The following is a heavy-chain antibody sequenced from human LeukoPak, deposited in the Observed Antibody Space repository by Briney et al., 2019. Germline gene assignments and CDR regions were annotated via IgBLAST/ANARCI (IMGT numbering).Heavy chain of an antibody. CDR2: ISSSGSTI. CDR1: GFTFSSYE. Sequence: PVGSLRLSCAASGFTFSSYEMNWVRQAPGKGLEWVSYISSSGSTIYYADSVKGRFTISRDNAKNSLYLQMNSLRAEDTAVYYCPRLDECRLYDYWGQGTLVTVSS. CDR3: PRLDECRLYDY. V-gene: IGHV3-48*03. D-gene: IGHD2-8*01. J-gene: IGHJ4*02.